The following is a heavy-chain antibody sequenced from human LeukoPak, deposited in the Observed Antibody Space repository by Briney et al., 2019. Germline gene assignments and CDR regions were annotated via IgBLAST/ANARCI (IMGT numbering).Heavy chain of an antibody. D-gene: IGHD7-27*01. Sequence: GGSLRLSCATSGFTFSDYYMSWIRQAPGKGLVWVSRINSDGSSTSYADSVKGRFTISRDNAKNTLYLQMNSLRAEDTAVYYRASQQLGIDYFDYWGQGTLVTVSS. J-gene: IGHJ4*02. CDR2: INSDGSST. V-gene: IGHV3-74*01. CDR1: GFTFSDYY. CDR3: ASQQLGIDYFDY.